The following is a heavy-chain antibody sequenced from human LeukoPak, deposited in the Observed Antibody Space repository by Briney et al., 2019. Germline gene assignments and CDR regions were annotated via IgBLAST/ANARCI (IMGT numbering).Heavy chain of an antibody. CDR3: ARAEFSSGWYFDY. V-gene: IGHV1-69*13. Sequence: GASVKVSCKTSGYTFSRYGFSWVRQAPGQGLEWMGGIIPIFGTANYAQKFQGRVTITADESTSTAYMELSSLRSEDTAVYYCARAEFSSGWYFDYWGQGTLVTVSS. D-gene: IGHD6-19*01. J-gene: IGHJ4*02. CDR2: IIPIFGTA. CDR1: GYTFSRYG.